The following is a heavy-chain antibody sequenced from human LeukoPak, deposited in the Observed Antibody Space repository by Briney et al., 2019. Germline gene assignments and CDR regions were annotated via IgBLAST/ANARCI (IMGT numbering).Heavy chain of an antibody. V-gene: IGHV3-9*01. D-gene: IGHD3-9*01. CDR2: ISWNSGSI. CDR3: ARDPADYDILTGYHYYYYYGMDV. Sequence: GGSLRLSCAASGFTFDDYAMHWVRQAPGKGLEWVSGISWNSGSIGYADSVKGRFTISRDNAKNSLYLQMNSLRAEDTAVYYCARDPADYDILTGYHYYYYYGMDVWGQGTTVTVSS. CDR1: GFTFDDYA. J-gene: IGHJ6*02.